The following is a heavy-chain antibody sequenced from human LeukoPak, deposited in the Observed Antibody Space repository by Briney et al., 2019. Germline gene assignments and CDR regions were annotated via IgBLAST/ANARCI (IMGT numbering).Heavy chain of an antibody. CDR2: IYTSGST. J-gene: IGHJ4*02. CDR1: GGSISSYY. V-gene: IGHV4-4*07. Sequence: SETLSLTCTVSGGSISSYYWSWIRQPAGKGLEWIGRIYTSGSTNYNPSLKSRVTMSVDTSKNQFSLKPSSVTAADTAVYYCARESRAYDFWSGYYLPASAFDYWGQGTLVTVSS. D-gene: IGHD3-3*01. CDR3: ARESRAYDFWSGYYLPASAFDY.